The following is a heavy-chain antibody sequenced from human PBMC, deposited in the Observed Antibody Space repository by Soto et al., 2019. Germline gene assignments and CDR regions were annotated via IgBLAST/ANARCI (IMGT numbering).Heavy chain of an antibody. CDR1: GFTFSNAW. CDR3: TTDGVVVPSPSFDY. CDR2: IKSKTDGGTT. J-gene: IGHJ4*02. V-gene: IGHV3-15*01. Sequence: PGGSLRLSCAASGFTFSNAWMSWVRQAPGKGLEWVGRIKSKTDGGTTDYAAPVKGRFTISRDDSKNTLYLQMNSLKTEDTAVYYCTTDGVVVPSPSFDYWGQGTLVTVSS. D-gene: IGHD3-22*01.